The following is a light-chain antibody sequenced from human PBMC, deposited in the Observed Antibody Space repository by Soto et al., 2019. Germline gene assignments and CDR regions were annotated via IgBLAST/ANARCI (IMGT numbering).Light chain of an antibody. J-gene: IGLJ3*02. CDR2: GNN. CDR1: SSNIGAGCD. V-gene: IGLV1-40*01. Sequence: QSVLTQPPSVSGAPGQRVTISCTGSSSNIGAGCDVHWYQQLPGTAPKLLIYGNNNRPSGVPDRFSGSKSGTSASLAITGLQAEDEADYYCQAHDSSLSGWVFGGGTKVTVL. CDR3: QAHDSSLSGWV.